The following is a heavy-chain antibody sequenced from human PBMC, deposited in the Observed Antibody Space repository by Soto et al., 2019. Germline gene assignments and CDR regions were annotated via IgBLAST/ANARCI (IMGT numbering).Heavy chain of an antibody. Sequence: SETLSLTCAVYGGSFSGYYWSWIRQPPGKGLEWIGEINHSGSTKYNPSLKSRVTISVDTSKNQFSLRLSSVTAADTAVYYCARGQVTMILMLKLLQSYFDSWGQGTLVTVSS. CDR1: GGSFSGYY. CDR3: ARGQVTMILMLKLLQSYFDS. CDR2: INHSGST. V-gene: IGHV4-34*01. J-gene: IGHJ4*02. D-gene: IGHD3-22*01.